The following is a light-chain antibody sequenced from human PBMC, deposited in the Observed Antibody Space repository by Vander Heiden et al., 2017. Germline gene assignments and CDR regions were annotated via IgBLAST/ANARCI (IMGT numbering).Light chain of an antibody. CDR1: QSIITW. CDR2: KAS. J-gene: IGKJ2*01. Sequence: DLHMTQSPSTLSVSVRDRVTLPCLPSQSIITWLASHQQKPGKAPKLLLYKASDLQSCVPSRLSGSGSATAYTPIISSLQHDEVASYYCQQYNSYPYTFGQGTKLEIK. CDR3: QQYNSYPYT. V-gene: IGKV1-5*03.